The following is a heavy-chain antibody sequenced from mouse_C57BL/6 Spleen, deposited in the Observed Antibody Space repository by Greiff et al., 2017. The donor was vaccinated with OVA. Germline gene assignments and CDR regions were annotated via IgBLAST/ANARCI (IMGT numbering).Heavy chain of an antibody. CDR3: ARDLDYDGGYYFDY. Sequence: EVNVVESGGGLVKPGGSLKLSCAASGFTFSSYAMSWVRQTPEKRLEWVATISDGGSYTYYPDNVKGRFTISRDNAKNNLYLQMSHLKSEDTAMYYCARDLDYDGGYYFDYWGQGTTLTVSS. V-gene: IGHV5-4*01. D-gene: IGHD2-4*01. CDR1: GFTFSSYA. J-gene: IGHJ2*01. CDR2: ISDGGSYT.